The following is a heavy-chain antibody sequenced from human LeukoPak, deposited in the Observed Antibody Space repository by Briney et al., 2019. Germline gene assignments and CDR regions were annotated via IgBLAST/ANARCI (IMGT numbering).Heavy chain of an antibody. D-gene: IGHD6-19*01. Sequence: PSETLSLTCTVSGGSISSGSYYWSWIRQPAGKGLEWIGRIYTSGSTNYNPSLKSRVTISVDKSKNQFSLKLSSVTAADTAVYFCARLQWLSTPFFDYWGQGTLVTVSS. CDR2: IYTSGST. CDR1: GGSISSGSYY. J-gene: IGHJ4*02. V-gene: IGHV4-61*02. CDR3: ARLQWLSTPFFDY.